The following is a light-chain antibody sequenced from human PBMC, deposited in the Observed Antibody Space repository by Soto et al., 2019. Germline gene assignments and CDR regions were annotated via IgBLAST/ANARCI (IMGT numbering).Light chain of an antibody. CDR1: QDINSY. Sequence: DIQMTQSPSSLSASVGDRVTITCQASQDINSYLNWFQQKPGKAPKLLIFDASNLQTGVPSRFSGTGSGTDFTFTISGLQPEDFATYFCQQYDNLLAPTFGGGTTVDIK. CDR2: DAS. CDR3: QQYDNLLAPT. V-gene: IGKV1-33*01. J-gene: IGKJ4*01.